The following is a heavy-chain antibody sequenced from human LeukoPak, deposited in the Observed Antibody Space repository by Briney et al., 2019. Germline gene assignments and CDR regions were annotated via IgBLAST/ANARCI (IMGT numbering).Heavy chain of an antibody. CDR1: GFTFRNYA. V-gene: IGHV3-23*01. Sequence: PGGSLRLSCAASGFTFRNYAMNWVRQAPGKGLEWVSGIVGGGGNPHYADSVKGRFTISRDNSKNTLFLQMDSLRAEDTAVYYCAKRIAAAGIGYYLDYWGQGTLVTVSS. D-gene: IGHD6-13*01. CDR2: IVGGGGNP. CDR3: AKRIAAAGIGYYLDY. J-gene: IGHJ4*02.